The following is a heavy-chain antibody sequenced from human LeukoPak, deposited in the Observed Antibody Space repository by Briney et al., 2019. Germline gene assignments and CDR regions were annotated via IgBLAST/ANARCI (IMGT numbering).Heavy chain of an antibody. CDR2: IKQDGSEE. CDR1: GMTFSTYL. Sequence: GGALRLSCAAPGMTFSTYLMTWVRPAPGKGLEWVANIKQDGSEEYYVDSVKGRFTISRDNAKNSLYLQMNRLRVEDTAVYYCARGNGGYWGQGTLVTVSS. D-gene: IGHD2-8*01. J-gene: IGHJ4*02. CDR3: ARGNGGY. V-gene: IGHV3-7*01.